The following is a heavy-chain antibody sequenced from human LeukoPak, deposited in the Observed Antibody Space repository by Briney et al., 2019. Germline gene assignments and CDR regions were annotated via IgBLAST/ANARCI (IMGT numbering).Heavy chain of an antibody. CDR3: ARGDTAMVIDY. V-gene: IGHV3-33*01. J-gene: IGHJ4*02. CDR2: IWYDGSNK. CDR1: GFTFSSYG. Sequence: GGSLRLSCAASGFTFSSYGMHWVRQAPGKGLEWVAVIWYDGSNKYYTDSVKGRFTISRDNSKNTLYLQMNSLRAEDTAVYYCARGDTAMVIDYWGQGTLVTVSS. D-gene: IGHD5-18*01.